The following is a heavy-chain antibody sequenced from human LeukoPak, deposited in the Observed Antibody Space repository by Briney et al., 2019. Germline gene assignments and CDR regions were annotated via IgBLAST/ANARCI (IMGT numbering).Heavy chain of an antibody. J-gene: IGHJ4*02. CDR2: IKSKTDGGTT. Sequence: PGGSLRLSCVASGFTFSNAWMSWVRQAPGKGLEWVGRIKSKTDGGTTDYAAPVKGRFTISRDDSKNTLYLQMNSLKTEDTAVYYCTTLPGDSSGYERHDYWGQGTLVTVSS. V-gene: IGHV3-15*01. D-gene: IGHD3-22*01. CDR3: TTLPGDSSGYERHDY. CDR1: GFTFSNAW.